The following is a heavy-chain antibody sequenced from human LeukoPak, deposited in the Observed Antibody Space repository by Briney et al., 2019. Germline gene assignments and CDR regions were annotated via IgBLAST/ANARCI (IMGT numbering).Heavy chain of an antibody. CDR3: AKDLWFGELKGY. J-gene: IGHJ4*02. D-gene: IGHD3-10*01. CDR2: ISYDGSNK. Sequence: GGSLRLSCAASGFTFSSYAMHWVRQAPGKGLEWVAVISYDGSNKYYADSVKGRFTISRDNSKNTLYLQMNSLGAEDTAVYYCAKDLWFGELKGYWGQGTLVTVSS. CDR1: GFTFSSYA. V-gene: IGHV3-30*04.